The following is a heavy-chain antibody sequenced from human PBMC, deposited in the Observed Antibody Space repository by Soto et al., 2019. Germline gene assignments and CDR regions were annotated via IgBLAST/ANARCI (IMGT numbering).Heavy chain of an antibody. J-gene: IGHJ6*02. CDR1: GGSISSGDYY. CDR2: IYYSRST. Sequence: QVQLQESGPGLVKPSQTLSLTCTVSGGSISSGDYYWSWMRQPPGKSLEWIGYIYYSRSTYYNPSLKCRVTIAVDTTKNEFSLKLSSVTAADTAVYYCARDGVYSSGSRVDVWGQGTTVTVFS. V-gene: IGHV4-30-4*01. CDR3: ARDGVYSSGSRVDV. D-gene: IGHD6-19*01.